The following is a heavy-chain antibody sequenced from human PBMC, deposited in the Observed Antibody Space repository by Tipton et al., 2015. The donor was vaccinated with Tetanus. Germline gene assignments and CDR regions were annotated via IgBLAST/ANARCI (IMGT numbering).Heavy chain of an antibody. CDR1: GGSVSGGDYH. J-gene: IGHJ6*02. CDR3: ARTPDYYYGMDV. V-gene: IGHV4-61*08. CDR2: SHYSGST. Sequence: TLSLTCTVSGGSVSGGDYHWSWIRQPPGKGLEWIGYSHYSGSTSSNPSLKSRVTISTDKSKNQVSLRLNSVTAADTAVYFCARTPDYYYGMDVWGQGTTVTVSS.